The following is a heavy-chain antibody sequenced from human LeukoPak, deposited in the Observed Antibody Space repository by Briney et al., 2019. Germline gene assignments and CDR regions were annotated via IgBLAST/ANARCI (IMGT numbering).Heavy chain of an antibody. CDR3: ARDRYCSGGSCPDAWFDP. Sequence: SQTLSLTCTVSGGSISSGSYYWIWLRQPAGKGLEWIGRIYTSGCTNYNPSLKSRVTLSVNTSKNQFSLKLSSVTAADTAVYYCARDRYCSGGSCPDAWFDPWGQGTLVTVSS. J-gene: IGHJ5*02. V-gene: IGHV4-61*02. D-gene: IGHD2-15*01. CDR2: IYTSGCT. CDR1: GGSISSGSYY.